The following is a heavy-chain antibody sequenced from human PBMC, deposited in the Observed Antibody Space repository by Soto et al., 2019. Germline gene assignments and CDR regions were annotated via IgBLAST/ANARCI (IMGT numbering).Heavy chain of an antibody. J-gene: IGHJ4*02. CDR1: GGSISSGDYY. D-gene: IGHD3-10*01. V-gene: IGHV4-30-4*01. Sequence: PSETLSLTCTVSGGSISSGDYYWSWIRQPPGKGLEWIGYIYYSGSTYYNPSLKSRVTISVDTSKNQFSLKLSSVTAADTAVYYCARDKAYYGSGSHTFYYDYWGQGTLVTVSS. CDR3: ARDKAYYGSGSHTFYYDY. CDR2: IYYSGST.